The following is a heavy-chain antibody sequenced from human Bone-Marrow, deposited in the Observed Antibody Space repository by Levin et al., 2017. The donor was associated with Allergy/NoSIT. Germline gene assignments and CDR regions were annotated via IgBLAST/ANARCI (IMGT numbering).Heavy chain of an antibody. CDR3: ARYPIFEGTYYFDY. CDR1: GGSISSGYYY. CDR2: IYYMGTT. J-gene: IGHJ4*02. V-gene: IGHV4-31*03. Sequence: SETLSLTCTVSGGSISSGYYYWSWIRQHPGTGLEWIGYIYYMGTTYYNPSLKSRVTISIDTSKNQFSLNLTSVTAADTAVYYCARYPIFEGTYYFDYWGQGTLVTVSS. D-gene: IGHD3-9*01.